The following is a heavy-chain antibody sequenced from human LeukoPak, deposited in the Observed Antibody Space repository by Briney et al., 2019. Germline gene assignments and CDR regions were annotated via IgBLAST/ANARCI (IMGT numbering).Heavy chain of an antibody. J-gene: IGHJ4*02. CDR2: ICAYNGDT. V-gene: IGHV1-18*01. Sequence: ASVNVSRKPSVYTFTSYGIRWVRQAPRQGVAWVGWICAYNGDTNYAQKLQRRVTMTTDTSTSTAYMELRSLRSDDTAVYYCARDVLLWFGELSRSDYWGQGTLVTVSS. CDR3: ARDVLLWFGELSRSDY. CDR1: VYTFTSYG. D-gene: IGHD3-10*01.